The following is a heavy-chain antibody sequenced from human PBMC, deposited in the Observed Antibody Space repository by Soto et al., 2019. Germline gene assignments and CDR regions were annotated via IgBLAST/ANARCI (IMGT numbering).Heavy chain of an antibody. V-gene: IGHV1-3*01. J-gene: IGHJ4*02. CDR3: ARTYCGGDCYFDFDY. D-gene: IGHD2-21*02. CDR1: GYTFTSYA. Sequence: ASVKVSCKASGYTFTSYAMHWVRQAPRQRLEWMGWINAGNGNTKYSQKFQGRVTITRDTSASTAYMELSSLRSEDTAVYYCARTYCGGDCYFDFDYWGQGTLVTVSS. CDR2: INAGNGNT.